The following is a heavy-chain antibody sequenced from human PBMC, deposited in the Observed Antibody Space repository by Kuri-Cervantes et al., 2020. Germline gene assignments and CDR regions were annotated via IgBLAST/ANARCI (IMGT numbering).Heavy chain of an antibody. CDR3: ARARIQLRASDY. CDR1: GYTFTSYG. Sequence: ASVKVSCKASGYTFTSYGISWVRQATGQGLEWMGWMNPNSGNTGYAQKFQGRVTMTRDTSTSTVYMELSSLRSEDTAVYYCARARIQLRASDYWGQGTLVTVSS. J-gene: IGHJ4*02. D-gene: IGHD5-18*01. CDR2: MNPNSGNT. V-gene: IGHV1-8*02.